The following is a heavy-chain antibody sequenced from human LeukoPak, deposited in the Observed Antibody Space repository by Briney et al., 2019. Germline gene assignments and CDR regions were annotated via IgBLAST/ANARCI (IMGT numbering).Heavy chain of an antibody. D-gene: IGHD2-21*02. CDR3: ARAGLVVVTAKKSDAFDV. CDR2: SRNKANSYTT. V-gene: IGHV3-72*01. J-gene: IGHJ3*01. CDR1: GFTFSDHY. Sequence: PGGSLRLSCAASGFTFSDHYMDWVRQAPGEGLEWVGRSRNKANSYTTEYAASVKGRFTISRDVSKDSLYRQMNSLKTEDTAVYYYARAGLVVVTAKKSDAFDVWGQGTMVTVSS.